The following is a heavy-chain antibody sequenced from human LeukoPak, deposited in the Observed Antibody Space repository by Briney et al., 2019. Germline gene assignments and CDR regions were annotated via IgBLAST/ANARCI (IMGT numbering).Heavy chain of an antibody. CDR3: AREELLWFRELLSKGNWFDP. J-gene: IGHJ5*02. CDR2: ISSSSSYI. V-gene: IGHV3-21*01. Sequence: PGGSLRLSCAASGFTFSSYSMNWVRQAPGKGLEWVSSISSSSSYIYYADSVKGRFTISRDNAKNSLYLQMNSLRAEDTAVHYCAREELLWFRELLSKGNWFDPWGQGTLVTVSS. CDR1: GFTFSSYS. D-gene: IGHD3-10*01.